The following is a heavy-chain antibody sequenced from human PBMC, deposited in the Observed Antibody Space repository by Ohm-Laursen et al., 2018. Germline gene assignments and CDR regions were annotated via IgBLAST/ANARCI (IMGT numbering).Heavy chain of an antibody. CDR2: IYYSGTT. Sequence: SETLSLTCAVSGGSLSSSSYYWGWIRQPPGKGLEWIGSIYYSGTTYYNPSLQSRVTISIDTSKNQFSLKLNSVTAADTSVYYCARHMGRGRLTLVRGPTSTFDSWGQGTLVTVSS. CDR1: GGSLSSSSYY. J-gene: IGHJ4*02. CDR3: ARHMGRGRLTLVRGPTSTFDS. V-gene: IGHV4-39*01. D-gene: IGHD3-10*01.